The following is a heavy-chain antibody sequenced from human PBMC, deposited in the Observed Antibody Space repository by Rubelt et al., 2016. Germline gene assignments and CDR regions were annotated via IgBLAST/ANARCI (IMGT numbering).Heavy chain of an antibody. Sequence: AMSWFRQAPGKGLEWVGFIRSKAYGGTTEYAASVKGRFTISRDDSKSIAYLQMNSLKTEDTAVYYCTRVPDIVVVTAIRRSAFDIWGQGTMVTVSS. V-gene: IGHV3-49*03. CDR2: IRSKAYGGTT. D-gene: IGHD2-21*02. CDR1: A. CDR3: TRVPDIVVVTAIRRSAFDI. J-gene: IGHJ3*02.